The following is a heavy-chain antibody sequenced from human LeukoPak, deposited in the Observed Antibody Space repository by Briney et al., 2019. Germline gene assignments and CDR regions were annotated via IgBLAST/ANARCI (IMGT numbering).Heavy chain of an antibody. D-gene: IGHD4-17*01. CDR3: AKDDGDYDPSDAFDI. Sequence: GGTLRLSCAASGFTFSSYGMSWVRQAPGKGLEWVSAISGSGGSTYYTDSVKGRFTISRDNSKNTLYLQMNSLRAEDTAVYYCAKDDGDYDPSDAFDIWGQETMVTVSS. CDR1: GFTFSSYG. V-gene: IGHV3-23*01. J-gene: IGHJ3*02. CDR2: ISGSGGST.